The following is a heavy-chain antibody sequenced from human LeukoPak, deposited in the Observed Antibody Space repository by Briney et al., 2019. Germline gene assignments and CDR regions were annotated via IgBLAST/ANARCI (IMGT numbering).Heavy chain of an antibody. CDR1: GYTFTSYD. CDR3: ARGLYGDYVFDP. V-gene: IGHV1-8*03. CDR2: MNPNSGNT. Sequence: ASVKVSCKASGYTFTSYDINWVRQATGQGLEWMGWMNPNSGNTGYAQKFQGRVTTTRNTSISTAYMELSSLRSEDTAVYYCARGLYGDYVFDPWGQGTLVTVSS. D-gene: IGHD4-17*01. J-gene: IGHJ5*02.